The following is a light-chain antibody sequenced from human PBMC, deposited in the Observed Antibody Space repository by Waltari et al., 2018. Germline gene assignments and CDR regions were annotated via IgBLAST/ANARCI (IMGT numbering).Light chain of an antibody. CDR3: QHNVRLPVT. Sequence: IVLTQSPGTLSLSPGESATLSCRASQTVGRSLVWYQQKPGQAPRLLIYDTSTRATGIPDRFSGSGSGTDFSLSIARLEPEDFAVYYCQHNVRLPVTFGQGTKEEI. CDR2: DTS. CDR1: QTVGRS. J-gene: IGKJ1*01. V-gene: IGKV3-20*01.